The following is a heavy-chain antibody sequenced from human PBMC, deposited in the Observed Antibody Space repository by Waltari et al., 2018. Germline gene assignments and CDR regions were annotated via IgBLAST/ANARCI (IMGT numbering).Heavy chain of an antibody. D-gene: IGHD3-3*01. CDR2: IWDDGSNK. J-gene: IGHJ4*02. Sequence: QVQLVESGGGVVQPGRSLRLSCAASGFTFSSYGMHWVRQAPGKGLEWVAVIWDDGSNKYYADSGKGRVTISRDNSKNTLYLQMNSLGAEDTAVYYCARAPHTIFGVVRGYFDYWGQGTLVTVSS. V-gene: IGHV3-33*01. CDR1: GFTFSSYG. CDR3: ARAPHTIFGVVRGYFDY.